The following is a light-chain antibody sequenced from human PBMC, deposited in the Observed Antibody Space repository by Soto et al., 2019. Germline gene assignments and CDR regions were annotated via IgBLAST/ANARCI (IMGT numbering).Light chain of an antibody. CDR3: QQYHTYWT. J-gene: IGKJ1*01. CDR2: DAS. CDR1: QIISSW. V-gene: IGKV1-5*01. Sequence: DIQMTQSPSTLSASIGDRVTITCRASQIISSWLAWFQQKPGKAPKLLIYDASTLESGVPSRFSGSESGTEFTLTISSLQPDDSATYYCQQYHTYWTFGQGTKVDIK.